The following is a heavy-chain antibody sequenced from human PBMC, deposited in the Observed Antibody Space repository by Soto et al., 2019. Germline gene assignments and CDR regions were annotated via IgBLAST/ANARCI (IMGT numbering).Heavy chain of an antibody. CDR2: IVPIYTAT. CDR3: AKTPPWTSATAYYFEY. CDR1: GDTFSSYA. J-gene: IGHJ4*02. D-gene: IGHD2-21*01. Sequence: SVKVSCKASGDTFSSYAISWVRQAPGQGLEWIGGIVPIYTATNYAQKFQDRVTITADKSTNTAYMELSSLRSEDTAVYYCAKTPPWTSATAYYFEYWGQGTLVTVSS. V-gene: IGHV1-69*06.